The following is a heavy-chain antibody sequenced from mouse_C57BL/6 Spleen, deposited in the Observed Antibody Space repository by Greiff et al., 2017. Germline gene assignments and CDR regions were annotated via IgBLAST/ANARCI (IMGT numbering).Heavy chain of an antibody. CDR2: IDPSDSET. D-gene: IGHD1-1*01. J-gene: IGHJ4*01. CDR3: ARSPYYYGSSHAMDY. V-gene: IGHV1-52*01. Sequence: QVQLQQPGAELVRPGSSVKLSCKASGYTFTSYWMHWVKQRPIQGLEWIGNIDPSDSETHYNQKFKDKATLTVDKSSSTAYMQLSSLTSEDSAVYYCARSPYYYGSSHAMDYWGQGTSVTVSS. CDR1: GYTFTSYW.